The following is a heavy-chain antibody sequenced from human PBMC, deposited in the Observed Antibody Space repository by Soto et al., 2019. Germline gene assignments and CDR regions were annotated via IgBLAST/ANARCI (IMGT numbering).Heavy chain of an antibody. V-gene: IGHV1-69*12. Sequence: QVQLVQSGAEVKKPGSSVKVSCKASGGTFSSYAISWVRQAPGQGLEWMGGIIPIFGTANYAQKFQGRVTITADEATSTAYRELSSLRSEDTAVYYCARLDTPHYYYYGMDVWGQGTTVTVSS. D-gene: IGHD1-1*01. CDR2: IIPIFGTA. CDR3: ARLDTPHYYYYGMDV. J-gene: IGHJ6*02. CDR1: GGTFSSYA.